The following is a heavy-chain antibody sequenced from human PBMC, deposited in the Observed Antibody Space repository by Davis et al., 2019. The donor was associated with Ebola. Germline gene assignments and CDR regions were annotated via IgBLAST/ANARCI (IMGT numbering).Heavy chain of an antibody. J-gene: IGHJ5*02. Sequence: ASVKVSCKASGYTFTGYYMHWVRQAPGQGLEWMGWINPNSGGTNYAQKFQGRVTMTRDTSISTVYMELSSLRSEDTAVYYCAREGLAAAGLRFDPWGQGTLVTVSS. CDR2: INPNSGGT. V-gene: IGHV1-2*02. CDR3: AREGLAAAGLRFDP. D-gene: IGHD6-13*01. CDR1: GYTFTGYY.